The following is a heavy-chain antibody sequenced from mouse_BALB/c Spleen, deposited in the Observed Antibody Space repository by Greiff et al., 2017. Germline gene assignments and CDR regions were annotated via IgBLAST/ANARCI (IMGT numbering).Heavy chain of an antibody. D-gene: IGHD5-1-1*01. V-gene: IGHV7-3*02. CDR3: ARGTINTEYFAY. Sequence: EVKLVESGGGLVQPGGSLRLSCATSGFTFTEYYMSWVRQPPGKALAWLGFIRSKVKGSTTEFSASVKGRFTISRDNSQSILYLQMYTLRAEGSATYYCARGTINTEYFAYWGQGTLVSVSA. J-gene: IGHJ3*01. CDR2: IRSKVKGSTT. CDR1: GFTFTEYY.